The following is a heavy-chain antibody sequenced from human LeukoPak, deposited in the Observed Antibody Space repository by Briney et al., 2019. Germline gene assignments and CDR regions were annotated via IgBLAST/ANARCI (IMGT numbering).Heavy chain of an antibody. V-gene: IGHV3-30*02. CDR1: GFTFSSYG. D-gene: IGHD3-10*01. CDR3: SKVLPVFSYMDV. CDR2: IRYDGSNK. J-gene: IGHJ6*03. Sequence: PGGSLRRSCAAYGFTFSSYGMHWVRQAPGKGREWVAFIRYDGSNKYYADSGKGRFTIYRDNSKNQLYLQMHSQRAADTAVYYCSKVLPVFSYMDVWGKGTTVTVSS.